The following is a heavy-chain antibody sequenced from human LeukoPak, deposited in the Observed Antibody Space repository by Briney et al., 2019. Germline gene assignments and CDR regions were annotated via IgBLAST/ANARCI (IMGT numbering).Heavy chain of an antibody. J-gene: IGHJ4*02. CDR2: IYYSGST. CDR1: GASISSYY. V-gene: IGHV4-59*12. Sequence: PSETLSLTCTVSGASISSYYWSWIRQPPGKGLEWIGYIYYSGSTNYNPSLKSRVTISVDTSKNQFSLKLSSVTAADTAVYYCARGPHTGVNYYDSSGYYYWGQGTLVTVSS. D-gene: IGHD3-22*01. CDR3: ARGPHTGVNYYDSSGYYY.